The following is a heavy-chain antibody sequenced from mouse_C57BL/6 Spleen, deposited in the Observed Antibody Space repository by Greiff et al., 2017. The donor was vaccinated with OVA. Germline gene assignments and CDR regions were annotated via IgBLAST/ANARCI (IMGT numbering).Heavy chain of an antibody. D-gene: IGHD2-12*01. Sequence: QVQLQQPGAELVRPGSSVKLSCKASGYTFTSYWMDWVKQRPGQGLEWIGNIYPSDSETHYNQKFKDKATLTVDKSSSTAYMQLSSLTSEDSAVYYCATSVTTGLYYYAMDYWGQGTSVTVSS. CDR2: IYPSDSET. CDR3: ATSVTTGLYYYAMDY. CDR1: GYTFTSYW. J-gene: IGHJ4*01. V-gene: IGHV1-61*01.